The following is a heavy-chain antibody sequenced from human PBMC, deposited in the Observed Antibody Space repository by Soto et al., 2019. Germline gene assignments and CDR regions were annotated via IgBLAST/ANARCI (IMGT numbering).Heavy chain of an antibody. CDR2: IWYDGSNK. J-gene: IGHJ6*02. D-gene: IGHD3-10*01. V-gene: IGHV3-33*01. CDR3: ALTQGVIPYYYGMDV. Sequence: GGSLRLSCAASGFTFSSYGMHWVRQAPGKGLEWVAVIWYDGSNKYYADSVKGRFTISRDNSKNTLYLQMNSLRAEDTAVYYCALTQGVIPYYYGMDVWGQGTTVTVSS. CDR1: GFTFSSYG.